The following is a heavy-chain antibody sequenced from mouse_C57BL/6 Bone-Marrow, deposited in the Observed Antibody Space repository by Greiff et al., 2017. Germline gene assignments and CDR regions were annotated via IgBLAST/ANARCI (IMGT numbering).Heavy chain of an antibody. J-gene: IGHJ2*01. CDR3: AREGYYEAFDY. CDR2: IDPSDSYT. Sequence: QVQLQQPGAELVRPGTSVKLSCKASGYTFTSYWMHWVKQRPGQGLEWIGVIDPSDSYTNYNQKFKGKATLTVYTSSSTAYMQLSSLTSEDSAVYYCAREGYYEAFDYWGQGTTLTVSS. D-gene: IGHD2-4*01. V-gene: IGHV1-59*01. CDR1: GYTFTSYW.